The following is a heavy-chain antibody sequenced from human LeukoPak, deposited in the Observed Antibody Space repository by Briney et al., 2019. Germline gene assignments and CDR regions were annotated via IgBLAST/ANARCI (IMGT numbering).Heavy chain of an antibody. V-gene: IGHV4-59*01. CDR1: GGSISSYY. D-gene: IGHD3-22*01. CDR2: IYYSGST. Sequence: SETLSLTCTVSGGSISSYYWSWIRQPPGKGLEWIGYIYYSGSTNYNPSLKSRVTISVDTSKNQFSLKLSSVTAADTAVYYCARVNNYYGSSGYYYNDAFDIWGQGTMVTVSS. J-gene: IGHJ3*02. CDR3: ARVNNYYGSSGYYYNDAFDI.